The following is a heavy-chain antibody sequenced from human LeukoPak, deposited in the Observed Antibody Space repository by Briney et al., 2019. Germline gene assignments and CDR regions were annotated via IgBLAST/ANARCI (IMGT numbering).Heavy chain of an antibody. Sequence: SETLSLTCAVYGGSFSGYYWSWIRQPPGKGLEWIGEINHSGSTNYNPSLKSRVTISVDTSKNQFSLKLSSVTAADTAVYYCARGGWGIVVVPAAIPNWFDPWGQGTLVTVSS. CDR2: INHSGST. J-gene: IGHJ5*02. D-gene: IGHD2-2*01. CDR3: ARGGWGIVVVPAAIPNWFDP. CDR1: GGSFSGYY. V-gene: IGHV4-34*01.